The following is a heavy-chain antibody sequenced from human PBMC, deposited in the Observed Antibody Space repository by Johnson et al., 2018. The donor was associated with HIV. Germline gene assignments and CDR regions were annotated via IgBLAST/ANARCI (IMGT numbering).Heavy chain of an antibody. CDR3: ASGVYSSSWSWDVAFDI. CDR1: GFTFSSYG. Sequence: QVQLVESGGGVVQPGGSLRLSCAASGFTFSSYGMHWVRQAPGKGLEWVAFIRYDGSNKYYADSVKGRFTISRDNAKNTLYLQMNSLRAEDTAVYYCASGVYSSSWSWDVAFDIWGQGTMVTVSS. J-gene: IGHJ3*02. D-gene: IGHD6-13*01. CDR2: IRYDGSNK. V-gene: IGHV3-30*02.